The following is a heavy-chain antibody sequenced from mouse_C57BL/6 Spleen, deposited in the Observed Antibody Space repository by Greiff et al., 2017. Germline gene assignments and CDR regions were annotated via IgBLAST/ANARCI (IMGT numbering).Heavy chain of an antibody. CDR2: IYPGDGDT. CDR1: GYAFSSSW. CDR3: ARGGYYGSSPHYYAMDY. D-gene: IGHD1-1*01. Sequence: VQLQQSGPELVKPGASVKISCKASGYAFSSSWMNWVKQRPGKGLEWIGRIYPGDGDTNYNGKFKGKATLTADKSSSTAYMQLSSLTSEDSAVYFCARGGYYGSSPHYYAMDYWGQGTSVTVSS. J-gene: IGHJ4*01. V-gene: IGHV1-82*01.